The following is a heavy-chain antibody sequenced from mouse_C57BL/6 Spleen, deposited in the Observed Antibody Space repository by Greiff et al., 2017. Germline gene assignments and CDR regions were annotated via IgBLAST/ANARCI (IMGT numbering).Heavy chain of an antibody. D-gene: IGHD1-1*01. CDR2: IHPSDSDT. J-gene: IGHJ4*01. V-gene: IGHV1-74*01. CDR1: GYTFTSYW. CDR3: ARSRGTTVVAQAMDY. Sequence: QVQLQQPGAELVKPGASVKVSCKASGYTFTSYWMHWVKQRPGQGLEWIGRIHPSDSDTNYNQKFKGKDTLTVDKSSSTAYMQLSSLTSEDSAVYYCARSRGTTVVAQAMDYWGQGTSVTVSS.